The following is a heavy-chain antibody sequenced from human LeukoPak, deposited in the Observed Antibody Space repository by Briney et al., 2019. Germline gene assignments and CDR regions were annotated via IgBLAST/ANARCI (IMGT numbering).Heavy chain of an antibody. D-gene: IGHD4-11*01. V-gene: IGHV1-69*04. CDR1: GGTFSSYA. CDR3: ATDPYSNYYFDY. CDR2: IIPILGIA. J-gene: IGHJ4*02. Sequence: GSSVKVSCKASGGTFSSYAISWVRQAPGQGLEWMGRIIPILGIANYAQKFQGRVTITADKSTSTAYMELSSLRSEDTAVYYCATDPYSNYYFDYWGQGTLVTVSS.